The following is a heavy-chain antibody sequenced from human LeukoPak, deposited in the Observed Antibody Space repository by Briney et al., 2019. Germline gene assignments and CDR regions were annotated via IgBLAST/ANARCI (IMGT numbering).Heavy chain of an antibody. CDR2: IYTSGST. CDR3: ARDSTGSTI. Sequence: PSETLSLTCTVSGGSISSSSYYWSWIRQPAGKGLEWIGRIYTSGSTNYNPSLKSRVTMSVDTSKNQFSLKLSSVTAADTAVYYCARDSTGSTIWGQGTLVTVSS. V-gene: IGHV4-61*02. CDR1: GGSISSSSYY. D-gene: IGHD3-9*01. J-gene: IGHJ4*02.